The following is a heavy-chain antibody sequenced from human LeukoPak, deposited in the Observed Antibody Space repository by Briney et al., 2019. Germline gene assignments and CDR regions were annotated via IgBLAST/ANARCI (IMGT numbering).Heavy chain of an antibody. V-gene: IGHV1-8*02. CDR3: ARLSETAAYYYTSGYYFLGY. D-gene: IGHD3-22*01. CDR2: MNPGSGNT. J-gene: IGHJ4*02. Sequence: ASVSVSFKASGYTFLSYDINWVRQATGQGLEWMGWMNPGSGNTGYAQRFQGRVTMTRDTSTNTAYMELSGLRSEDTAIYYCARLSETAAYYYTSGYYFLGYWGQGTLVTVDS. CDR1: GYTFLSYD.